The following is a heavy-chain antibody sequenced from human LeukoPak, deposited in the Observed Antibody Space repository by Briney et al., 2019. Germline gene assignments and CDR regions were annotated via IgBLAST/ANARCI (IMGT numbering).Heavy chain of an antibody. V-gene: IGHV4-34*01. CDR3: TRMTAGHDY. CDR1: GVSFDDYY. Sequence: SETLSLTCAVSGVSFDDYYWSWVRQTPGKGLEWIGEINHSGYTNDSPSLKSRVTLSIDTSRKQVSLNLRSVTVADTGIYYCTRMTAGHDYWGQGTLVTVSS. CDR2: INHSGYT. J-gene: IGHJ4*02. D-gene: IGHD2-21*02.